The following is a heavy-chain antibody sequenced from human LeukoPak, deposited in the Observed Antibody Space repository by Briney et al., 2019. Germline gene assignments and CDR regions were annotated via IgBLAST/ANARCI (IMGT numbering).Heavy chain of an antibody. CDR2: ISGSGGST. CDR3: ARSLDNWRGSNNLFDS. Sequence: PGGSLRLSCAASGFTFSSSSMSWVRQAPGKGLEWVSGISGSGGSTYYAESVKGRFTISRDNSRSTMYLQMNSLRAEDTAVYFCARSLDNWRGSNNLFDSWGQGTLVTVSS. D-gene: IGHD3-3*01. V-gene: IGHV3-23*01. J-gene: IGHJ5*01. CDR1: GFTFSSSS.